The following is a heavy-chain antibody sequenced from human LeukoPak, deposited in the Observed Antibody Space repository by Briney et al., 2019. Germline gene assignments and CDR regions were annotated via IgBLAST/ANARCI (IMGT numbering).Heavy chain of an antibody. J-gene: IGHJ5*02. CDR1: GFTFSSYT. CDR3: ARDLWGTTPAPIP. Sequence: GGSLRLSCAASGFTFSSYTMNWVRQAPGKGLGWVSSISSGSRSIFYADSVKGRFTISRDNTKNSLYLQLNSLRAEDTAVYYCARDLWGTTPAPIPWGQGTLVIVSS. V-gene: IGHV3-21*01. D-gene: IGHD2-2*01. CDR2: ISSGSRSI.